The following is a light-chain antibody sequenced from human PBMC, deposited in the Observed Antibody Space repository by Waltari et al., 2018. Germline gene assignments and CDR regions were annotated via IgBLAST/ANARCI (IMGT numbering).Light chain of an antibody. CDR1: TSDVGTYNF. V-gene: IGLV2-23*02. CDR3: CSFVTGDTWV. J-gene: IGLJ3*02. CDR2: EVN. Sequence: QSALTQPASVSGSPGQSITISCTGTTSDVGTYNFVSWYQQHPGKAPKLIIYEVNQRPSGVSNRFSGSKSGNTAALTIAGLQIEDEAYYYCCSFVTGDTWVFGGGTKVAVL.